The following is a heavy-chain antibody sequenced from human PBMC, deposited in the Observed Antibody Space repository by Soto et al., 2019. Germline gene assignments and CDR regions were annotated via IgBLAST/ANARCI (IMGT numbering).Heavy chain of an antibody. CDR1: GFPFSSYA. CDR2: ISGSGDSR. J-gene: IGHJ5*02. Sequence: EVQLLESGGGLVQPGGSLRLSCAASGFPFSSYAMSWVRQAPGKGLEWVSGISGSGDSRYYADSVKGQFTISRDNSKNTLYLQMNGLRAEDTAVYYCAIGDSYAPFDPWGQGTLVTVSS. CDR3: AIGDSYAPFDP. D-gene: IGHD5-18*01. V-gene: IGHV3-23*01.